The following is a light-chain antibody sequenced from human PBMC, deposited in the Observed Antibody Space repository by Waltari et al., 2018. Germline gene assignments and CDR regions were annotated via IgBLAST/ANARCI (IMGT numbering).Light chain of an antibody. J-gene: IGLJ2*01. CDR1: SSNIGGKN. V-gene: IGLV1-44*01. CDR3: GAWDDSLNAVV. CDR2: TNN. Sequence: QSVLTQPPSTSGTPGQKVTISCPGSSSNIGGKNVNWYQQLPGTAPRLLNYTNNQRPSGVPDRFSGSKSGTSASLAISGLQSEDEADYYCGAWDDSLNAVVFGGGTKLTVL.